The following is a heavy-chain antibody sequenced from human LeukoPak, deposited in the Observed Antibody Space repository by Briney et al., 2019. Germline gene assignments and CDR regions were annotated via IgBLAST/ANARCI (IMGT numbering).Heavy chain of an antibody. CDR3: ATDRDPQEYYGSGSLPAL. CDR2: ISSSSSYI. Sequence: PGGSLRLSCAASGFTFSSYSMNWVRQAPGKGLEWVSSISSSSSYIYYADSVKGRFTISRDNAKNSLYLQMNSLRAEDTAVYYCATDRDPQEYYGSGSLPALGGQGTLVTASS. D-gene: IGHD3-10*01. V-gene: IGHV3-21*01. CDR1: GFTFSSYS. J-gene: IGHJ4*02.